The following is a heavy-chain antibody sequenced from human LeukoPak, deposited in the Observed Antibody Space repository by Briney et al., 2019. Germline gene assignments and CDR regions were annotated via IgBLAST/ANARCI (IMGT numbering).Heavy chain of an antibody. J-gene: IGHJ4*02. CDR1: GYTLTELS. V-gene: IGHV1-24*01. D-gene: IGHD5-24*01. CDR3: ATGWRRDGYNSD. CDR2: FDPEDGET. Sequence: ASVKVSCKVSGYTLTELSMHWVRQAPGKGLEWMGGFDPEDGETIYAQKSQGRVTMTEDTSTDTAYMELSSLRSEDTAVYYCATGWRRDGYNSDWGQGTLVTVSS.